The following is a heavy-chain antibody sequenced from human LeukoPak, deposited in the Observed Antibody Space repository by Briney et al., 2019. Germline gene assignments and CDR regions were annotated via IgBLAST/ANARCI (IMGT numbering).Heavy chain of an antibody. CDR1: GYTFTGYY. D-gene: IGHD2-2*01. CDR3: ARSEKYQLLIDY. Sequence: ASVKVSCKASGYTFTGYYMHWVRQAPGQGLEWMGWINPNSGGTNYAQKFQGRVTMTRDTSISTAYMELSRLRSDDTAVYYCARSEKYQLLIDYWSQGTLVTVSS. V-gene: IGHV1-2*02. CDR2: INPNSGGT. J-gene: IGHJ4*02.